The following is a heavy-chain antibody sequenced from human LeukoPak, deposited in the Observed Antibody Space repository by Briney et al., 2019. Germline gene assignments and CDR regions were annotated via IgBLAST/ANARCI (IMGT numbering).Heavy chain of an antibody. CDR3: ARGTNPDYVEHYYYGMDV. J-gene: IGHJ6*02. V-gene: IGHV4-4*02. CDR1: GVSISSSNW. Sequence: PSETLSLTCAVSGVSISSSNWWSWVRQPPGKGLEWIGESYHSGSTNYNPFLKSRVTISVDKSKNQFSLKLSSVTAADTAVYYCARGTNPDYVEHYYYGMDVWGQGTTVTVSS. CDR2: SYHSGST. D-gene: IGHD4-17*01.